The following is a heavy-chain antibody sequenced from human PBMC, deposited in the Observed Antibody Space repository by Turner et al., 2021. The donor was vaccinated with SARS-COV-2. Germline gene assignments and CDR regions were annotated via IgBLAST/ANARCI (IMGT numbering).Heavy chain of an antibody. CDR1: GGSISSGAYY. D-gene: IGHD3-9*01. V-gene: IGHV4-31*03. CDR2: IYYSGSN. J-gene: IGHJ4*02. Sequence: QVQLQESGPGLVQPSQTLSLTCTVSGGSISSGAYYWSWIRQPPGKGLEWIGCIYYSGSNCYNPSLNNRVTISVDTSKNQFSLKLSSVTAADTAVYYCAGAGTDWLQYYYFDYWGQGTLVTVSS. CDR3: AGAGTDWLQYYYFDY.